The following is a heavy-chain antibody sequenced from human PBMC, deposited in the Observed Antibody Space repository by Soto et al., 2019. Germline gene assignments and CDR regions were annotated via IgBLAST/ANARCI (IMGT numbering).Heavy chain of an antibody. J-gene: IGHJ6*03. CDR2: IYSGGST. D-gene: IGHD3-3*01. Sequence: GGSLRLSCAASGFTVSSNYMSWVRQAPGKGLEWVSVIYSGGSTYYADSVKGRFTISRDNSKNTLYLQMHSLRAEDTAVYYCARDKGYDFWSGYHGAAYYYMDVWGKGTTVTVSS. CDR3: ARDKGYDFWSGYHGAAYYYMDV. V-gene: IGHV3-66*01. CDR1: GFTVSSNY.